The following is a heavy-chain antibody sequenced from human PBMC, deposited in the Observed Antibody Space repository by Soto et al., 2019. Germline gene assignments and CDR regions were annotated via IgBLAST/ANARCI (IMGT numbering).Heavy chain of an antibody. D-gene: IGHD6-6*01. V-gene: IGHV1-18*01. J-gene: IGHJ4*02. CDR2: ISVYNGNT. CDR3: AREGAALIY. CDR1: GYTLTELS. Sequence: ASVKVSCKVSGYTLTELSMHWVRQAPGQGLEWMGWISVYNGNTNYAQKLQGRVTMTTDTSTSTAYMELRSLRSDDTAVYYCAREGAALIYWGLGTLVTVSS.